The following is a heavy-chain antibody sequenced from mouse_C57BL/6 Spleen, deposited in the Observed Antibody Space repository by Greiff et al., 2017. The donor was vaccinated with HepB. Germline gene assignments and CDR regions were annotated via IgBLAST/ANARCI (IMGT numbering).Heavy chain of an antibody. Sequence: QVQLKQPGAELVKPGASVKLSCKASGYTFTSYWMQWVKQRPGQGLEWIGEIDPSDSYTNYNQKFKGKATLTVDTSSSTAYMQLSSLTSEDSAVYYCARSGVVATGNYFDYWGQGTTLTVSS. CDR3: ARSGVVATGNYFDY. V-gene: IGHV1-50*01. CDR1: GYTFTSYW. J-gene: IGHJ2*01. D-gene: IGHD1-1*01. CDR2: IDPSDSYT.